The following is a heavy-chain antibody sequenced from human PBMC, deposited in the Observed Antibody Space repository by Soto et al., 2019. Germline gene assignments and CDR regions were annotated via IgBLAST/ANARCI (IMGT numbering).Heavy chain of an antibody. D-gene: IGHD2-21*01. CDR2: IIPIFGTA. Sequence: ASVKVSCKASGGTFSSYAISWVRQAPGQGLEWMGGIIPIFGTANYAQKFQGRVTITADESTSTAYMELSSLRSEDTAVYYCARSFNGGNSPYYFDYWGQGTLVTVSS. J-gene: IGHJ4*02. CDR1: GGTFSSYA. CDR3: ARSFNGGNSPYYFDY. V-gene: IGHV1-69*13.